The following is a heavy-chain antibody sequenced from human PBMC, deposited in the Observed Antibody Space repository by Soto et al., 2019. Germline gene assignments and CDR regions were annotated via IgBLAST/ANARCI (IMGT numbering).Heavy chain of an antibody. CDR3: AREGYSSGWEVFDY. J-gene: IGHJ4*02. CDR1: GFTFSSYE. V-gene: IGHV3-48*03. CDR2: ISSSGSTI. Sequence: EVQLVESGGGLVQPGGSLRLSCEASGFTFSSYEMNWVRQAPGKGLEWVSYISSSGSTIYYADSVKGRFTISRDNAKNSLYLQMNSLRAEDTAVYYCAREGYSSGWEVFDYWGQGTLFTVSS. D-gene: IGHD6-19*01.